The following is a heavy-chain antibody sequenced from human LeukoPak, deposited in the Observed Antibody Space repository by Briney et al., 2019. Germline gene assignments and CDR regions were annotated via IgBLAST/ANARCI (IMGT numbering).Heavy chain of an antibody. CDR2: INPNSGGT. Sequence: ASVKVSCKASGYTLTDYYMHWVRQAPGQGLEWMGRINPNSGGTNYAQKFQGRVTMTRDTSISTVYRELSRLRSDDTAVYYCARVGYYESSGYYEYWGQGTLVTVSS. CDR1: GYTLTDYY. CDR3: ARVGYYESSGYYEY. D-gene: IGHD3-22*01. J-gene: IGHJ4*02. V-gene: IGHV1-2*06.